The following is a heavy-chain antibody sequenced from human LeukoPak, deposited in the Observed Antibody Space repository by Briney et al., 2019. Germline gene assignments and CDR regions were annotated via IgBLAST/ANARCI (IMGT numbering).Heavy chain of an antibody. J-gene: IGHJ4*02. CDR1: GGTFSSYA. Sequence: ASVKVSCKASGGTFSSYAISWVRQAPGQGLEWMGWINPNSGDTNYAQRLQGRVTMSRDTSITNAYMELSRLKSDDTAVYYCASISHVWSGYYTAHFDYWGQGTLVTVSS. CDR2: INPNSGDT. CDR3: ASISHVWSGYYTAHFDY. D-gene: IGHD3-3*02. V-gene: IGHV1-2*02.